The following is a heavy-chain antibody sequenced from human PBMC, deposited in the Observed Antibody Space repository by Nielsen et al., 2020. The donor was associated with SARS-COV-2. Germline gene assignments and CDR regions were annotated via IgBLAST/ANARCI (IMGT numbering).Heavy chain of an antibody. CDR2: IDWDDDK. Sequence: WIRQPPGKALEWLALIDWDDDKYYSTSLKTRLTISKDTSKNQVVLTMTNMGPVDTATYYCAREGLLGGMDVWGQGTTVTVSS. J-gene: IGHJ6*02. V-gene: IGHV2-70*01. CDR3: AREGLLGGMDV. D-gene: IGHD2-21*02.